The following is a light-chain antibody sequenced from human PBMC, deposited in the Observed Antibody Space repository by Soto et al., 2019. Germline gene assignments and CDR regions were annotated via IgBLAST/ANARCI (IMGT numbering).Light chain of an antibody. CDR3: CSYAGSSTFYV. CDR2: EGS. J-gene: IGLJ1*01. V-gene: IGLV2-23*01. CDR1: SSDFGSYNF. Sequence: QSALTQSASGSGSPGQSITISCTGTSSDFGSYNFVSWYQQHPGKAPKLMIYEGSKRPSGVSNRFSGSKSGNTASLTISGLQAEDEADYYCCSYAGSSTFYVFATGTKLTVL.